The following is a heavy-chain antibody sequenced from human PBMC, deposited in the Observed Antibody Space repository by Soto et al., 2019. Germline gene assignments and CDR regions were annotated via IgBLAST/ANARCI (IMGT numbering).Heavy chain of an antibody. CDR1: GFTFSSYS. CDR3: AKKVNSGPGSQYFDY. J-gene: IGHJ4*02. D-gene: IGHD3-10*01. Sequence: LRLYCAASGFTFSSYSMSWIRQAPGKGLEWVSGFRTSGDGGTTYYADSVKGRFTISRDNSKNMLFLQMNSLRAEDTAIYYCAKKVNSGPGSQYFDYWGQGTLVTVSS. V-gene: IGHV3-23*01. CDR2: FRTSGDGGTT.